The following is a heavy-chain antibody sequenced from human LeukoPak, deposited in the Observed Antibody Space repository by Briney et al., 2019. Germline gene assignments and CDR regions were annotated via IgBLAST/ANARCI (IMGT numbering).Heavy chain of an antibody. CDR1: GFTFSSYW. V-gene: IGHV3-7*01. CDR2: IRQDGSET. D-gene: IGHD1-7*01. CDR3: ASRAGKPGNTPWCFDY. J-gene: IGHJ4*02. Sequence: PGGSLRLSCAASGFTFSSYWMSWVRQAPGKGPEWVANIRQDGSETNYVDSVRGRFTIARDNTKNSLYLQMTSLRGEDTAVYYCASRAGKPGNTPWCFDYWGQGALVTASS.